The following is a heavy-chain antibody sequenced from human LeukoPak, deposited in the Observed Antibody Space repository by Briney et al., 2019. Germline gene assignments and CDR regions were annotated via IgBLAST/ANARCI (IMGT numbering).Heavy chain of an antibody. V-gene: IGHV4-39*01. CDR3: ARVCDSSGYYYYYYMDV. J-gene: IGHJ6*03. Sequence: AGGSLRLSCAASGFTFSSYAMSWIRQPPGKGLEWIGSIFYTGSTYYNPSLKSRVTISVDPSKNQFSLKLSSVTAADTAVYYCARVCDSSGYYYYYYMDVWGKGTTVTISS. CDR1: GFTFSSYA. CDR2: IFYTGST. D-gene: IGHD3-22*01.